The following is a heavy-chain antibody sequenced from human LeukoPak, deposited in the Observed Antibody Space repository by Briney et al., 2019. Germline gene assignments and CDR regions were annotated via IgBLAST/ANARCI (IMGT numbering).Heavy chain of an antibody. Sequence: SETLSLTCTVSGVSIISSSYDWAWIRQPPGKGLEWIGCISYGGSTDYNPSLKSRVTISLDASKNQFSLRVSSVTAADTAVYYCARHFDNWGQGTLVTVSS. CDR3: ARHFDN. J-gene: IGHJ4*02. CDR1: GVSIISSSYD. V-gene: IGHV4-39*01. CDR2: ISYGGST.